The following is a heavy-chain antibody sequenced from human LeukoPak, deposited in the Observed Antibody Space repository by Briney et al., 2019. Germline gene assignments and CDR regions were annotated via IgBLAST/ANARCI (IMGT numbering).Heavy chain of an antibody. CDR2: ISSNSSYI. CDR1: GFTFSSYS. V-gene: IGHV3-21*01. J-gene: IGHJ4*02. Sequence: GGSLRLSCAASGFTFSSYSMNWVRQAPGKGLEWVSSISSNSSYIYYADSVKGRFTISRDNAKNSLYLQMNSLRAEDTAVYYCARGRGYSYGYDYWGQGTLVTVSS. CDR3: ARGRGYSYGYDY. D-gene: IGHD5-18*01.